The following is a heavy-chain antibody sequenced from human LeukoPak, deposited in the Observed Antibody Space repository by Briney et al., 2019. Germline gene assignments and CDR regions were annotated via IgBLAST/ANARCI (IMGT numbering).Heavy chain of an antibody. CDR1: GFTFSSYG. Sequence: TGGSLRLSCAASGFTFSSYGMHWVRQAPGKGLEWVAIISFDGRNKYYADSVKGRFTISRGNSKITLYLQMNSLRAEDTAVYYCARDPTYCGGDCSSDYWGQGTLVTVSS. CDR3: ARDPTYCGGDCSSDY. J-gene: IGHJ4*02. CDR2: ISFDGRNK. V-gene: IGHV3-30*03. D-gene: IGHD2-21*02.